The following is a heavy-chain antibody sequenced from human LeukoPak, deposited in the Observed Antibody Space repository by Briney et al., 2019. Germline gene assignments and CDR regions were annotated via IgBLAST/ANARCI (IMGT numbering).Heavy chain of an antibody. CDR3: ARGGSGYSYGYPNYYYYYYMDV. CDR2: IFYSGTT. V-gene: IGHV4-59*12. CDR1: GGSISSYY. J-gene: IGHJ6*03. Sequence: PSETLSLTCTVSGGSISSYYWSWIRQPPGKGLEWIGFIFYSGTTNYNPSLKSRVTISVDTSKNQFSLKLSSVTAADTAVYYCARGGSGYSYGYPNYYYYYYMDVWGKGTTVTVSS. D-gene: IGHD5-18*01.